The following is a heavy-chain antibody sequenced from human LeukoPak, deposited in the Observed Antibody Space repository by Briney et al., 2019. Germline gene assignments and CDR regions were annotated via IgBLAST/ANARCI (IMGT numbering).Heavy chain of an antibody. V-gene: IGHV3-7*01. CDR3: ARDGSGWSAY. D-gene: IGHD6-19*01. CDR1: GFTFSSSW. J-gene: IGHJ4*02. CDR2: IKQDGNEK. Sequence: GGSLRLSCAASGFTFSSSWMSWLRQAPGKGLEWVANIKQDGNEKHYVGSVEGRFTISRDNAQNSLYLQMNSLRAEDTAVYYCARDGSGWSAYWGQGTLVTVSS.